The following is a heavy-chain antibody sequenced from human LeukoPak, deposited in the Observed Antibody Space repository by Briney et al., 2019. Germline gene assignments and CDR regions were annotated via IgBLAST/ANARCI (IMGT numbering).Heavy chain of an antibody. V-gene: IGHV4-34*01. CDR1: GGSFSGYY. J-gene: IGHJ4*02. Sequence: SETLSLTCAVYGGSFSGYYWSWIRQPPGKGLEWIGEINHSGSTNYNPSLKSRVTISVDTSKNQFSLKLSSVTAADTAVYYCAREETGTTNDSDYWGQGTLVTVSS. CDR2: INHSGST. CDR3: AREETGTTNDSDY. D-gene: IGHD1-1*01.